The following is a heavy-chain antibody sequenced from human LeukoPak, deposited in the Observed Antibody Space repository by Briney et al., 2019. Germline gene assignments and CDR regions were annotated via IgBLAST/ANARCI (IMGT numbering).Heavy chain of an antibody. CDR2: ISSSSSYI. CDR3: ARPSEEYSSSSSSYCYYYMDV. V-gene: IGHV3-21*01. D-gene: IGHD6-6*01. J-gene: IGHJ6*03. CDR1: GFTFSSYS. Sequence: PGGSLRLSCAASGFTFSSYSMNWVRQAPGKGLEWVSSISSSSSYIYYADSVKGRFTISRDNAKNSLYLQMNSLRAEDTAVYYCARPSEEYSSSSSSYCYYYMDVWGKGTMVTVSS.